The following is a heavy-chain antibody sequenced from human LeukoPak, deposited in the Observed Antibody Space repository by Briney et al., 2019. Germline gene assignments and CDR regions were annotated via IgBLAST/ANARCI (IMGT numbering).Heavy chain of an antibody. CDR3: ARVVSGVTGGDY. V-gene: IGHV3-48*04. J-gene: IGHJ4*02. CDR1: GFSFSTYN. D-gene: IGHD3-3*01. CDR2: ITPNSTTI. Sequence: HAGGSLSLSCAASGFSFSTYNMIWVRQAPGKGLECISYITPNSTTIHYADSVKGRFAVSRDNANSLLYLQMNSLRVEDTAVYYCARVVSGVTGGDYWGQGTLVSVSS.